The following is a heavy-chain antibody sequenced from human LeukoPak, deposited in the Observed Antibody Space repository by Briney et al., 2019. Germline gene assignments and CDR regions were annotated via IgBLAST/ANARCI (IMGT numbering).Heavy chain of an antibody. D-gene: IGHD1-26*01. Sequence: GGSLRLSCAASGFTFSGYTMHWVRQAPGKGLEWVAFISSDGRYKSHADSVKGRCTISRDNSKNTLYLQMNSLRPEDTAVYYCARARSIVGVSPFQHWGQGTLATVSS. V-gene: IGHV3-30*04. CDR1: GFTFSGYT. CDR2: ISSDGRYK. CDR3: ARARSIVGVSPFQH. J-gene: IGHJ1*01.